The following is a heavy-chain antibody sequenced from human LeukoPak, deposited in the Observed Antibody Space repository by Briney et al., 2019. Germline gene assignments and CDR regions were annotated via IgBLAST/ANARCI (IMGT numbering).Heavy chain of an antibody. CDR1: GGSFSGYY. CDR3: ATNSSWETYSWFDP. V-gene: IGHV4-34*01. CDR2: INHSGST. D-gene: IGHD6-13*01. J-gene: IGHJ5*02. Sequence: SETLSLTCAVYGGSFSGYYWSCIRQPPGKGLEWIGEINHSGSTNYNPSLKSRVTISVDTSKNQFSLKLGSVTAADTAVYYCATNSSWETYSWFDPWGQGTLVTVSS.